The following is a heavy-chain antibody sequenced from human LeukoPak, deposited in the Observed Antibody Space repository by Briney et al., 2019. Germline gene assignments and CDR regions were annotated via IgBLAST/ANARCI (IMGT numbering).Heavy chain of an antibody. J-gene: IGHJ4*02. CDR2: INHSGST. V-gene: IGHV4-34*01. CDR3: ARGAFGGNGTYYFDY. CDR1: GGSFSGYY. D-gene: IGHD4-23*01. Sequence: SETLSLTCAVYGGSFSGYYWSWIRQPPGKGLEWIGEINHSGSTNYNPSPKSRVTISVDTSKNQFSLKLSSVTAADTAVYYCARGAFGGNGTYYFDYWGQGTLVTVSS.